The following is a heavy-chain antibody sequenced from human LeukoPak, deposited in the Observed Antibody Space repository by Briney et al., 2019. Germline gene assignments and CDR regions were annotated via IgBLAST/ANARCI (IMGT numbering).Heavy chain of an antibody. CDR1: GFTFTSYS. CDR2: ISSSSSYI. D-gene: IGHD4-17*01. J-gene: IGHJ4*02. CDR3: ARDLYGDYAGDY. Sequence: GGSLRLSCAASGFTFTSYSMNWVRQAAGKGLKWVSSISSSSSYIYYADSVKGRFTISRDNAKNSLYLQMNSLRAEDTAVYYCARDLYGDYAGDYRGQGTLVTVSS. V-gene: IGHV3-21*01.